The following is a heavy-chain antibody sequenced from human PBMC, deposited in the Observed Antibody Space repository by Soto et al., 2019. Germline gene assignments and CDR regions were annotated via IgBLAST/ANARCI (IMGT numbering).Heavy chain of an antibody. Sequence: GGSLRLSCAASGFRFSDYSMNWVRQAPGKGLEWVSAISGSGGSTYYADSVKGRFTISRDNSKNTLYLQMNSPRAEDTAIYYCAKDKKAFDYWGQGTLVTVSS. V-gene: IGHV3-23*01. CDR2: ISGSGGST. J-gene: IGHJ4*02. CDR3: AKDKKAFDY. CDR1: GFRFSDYS.